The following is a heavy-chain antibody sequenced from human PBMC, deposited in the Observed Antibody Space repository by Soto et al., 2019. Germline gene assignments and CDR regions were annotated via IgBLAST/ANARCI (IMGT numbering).Heavy chain of an antibody. D-gene: IGHD6-13*01. CDR3: ARGVRPGEQLGARWGGNWFDP. CDR1: GGSISSGDYY. CDR2: INHSGST. J-gene: IGHJ5*02. V-gene: IGHV4-30-4*01. Sequence: QVQLQESGPGLVKPSQTLSLTCTVSGGSISSGDYYWSWIRQPPGKGLEWIGEINHSGSTNYNPSLKSRVTISVDTSKNQFSLKLSSVTAADTAVYYCARGVRPGEQLGARWGGNWFDPWGQGTLVTVSS.